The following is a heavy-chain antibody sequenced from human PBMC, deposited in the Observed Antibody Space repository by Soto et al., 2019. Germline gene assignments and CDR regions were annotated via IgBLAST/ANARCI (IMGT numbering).Heavy chain of an antibody. CDR1: GFSFDDYA. V-gene: IGHV3-9*01. CDR2: ISWNSNNI. Sequence: EVQLVESGGGLVQPGRSLRLSCAASGFSFDDYAMHWVRQTPGKGLEWVSGISWNSNNIGYADSMKGRFAISRDNAKKSVYLQMNSLRVEDTALYYCARRSHGDWYFDFWGRGTLVTVSS. D-gene: IGHD3-3*01. CDR3: ARRSHGDWYFDF. J-gene: IGHJ2*01.